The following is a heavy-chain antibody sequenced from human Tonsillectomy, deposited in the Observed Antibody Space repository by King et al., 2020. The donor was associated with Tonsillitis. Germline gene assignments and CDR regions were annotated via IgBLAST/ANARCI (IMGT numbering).Heavy chain of an antibody. CDR3: ARHGSGSYSSYYFDY. CDR2: ISYSGTT. CDR1: GGSISSGGYY. D-gene: IGHD3-10*01. J-gene: IGHJ4*02. V-gene: IGHV4-31*03. Sequence: QLQESGPGLVKPSQTLSLACTVSGGSISSGGYYCSWIRQHPGKGLEWIGYISYSGTTYYSPSLKGRVNISVDTSKNKFSLRLSSVTAADTAVYYCARHGSGSYSSYYFDYWGQGTLVTVSS.